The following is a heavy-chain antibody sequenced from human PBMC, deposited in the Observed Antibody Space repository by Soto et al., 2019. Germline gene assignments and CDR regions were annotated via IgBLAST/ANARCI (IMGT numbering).Heavy chain of an antibody. V-gene: IGHV3-23*01. CDR3: AKGMFSSSPAAAGSFDY. Sequence: GGSLRLSCAASGFTFSSYAMSWVRQAPGKGLEWVAAIGGTDGKTYYADSMKGRFTISRDNSENTLYLQMSRLRAEDTAVYFCAKGMFSSSPAAAGSFDYWGQGALVTVSS. CDR1: GFTFSSYA. CDR2: IGGTDGKT. D-gene: IGHD3-10*01. J-gene: IGHJ4*02.